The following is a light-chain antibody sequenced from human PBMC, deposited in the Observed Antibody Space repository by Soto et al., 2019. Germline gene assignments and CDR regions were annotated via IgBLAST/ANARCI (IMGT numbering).Light chain of an antibody. CDR2: AAS. J-gene: IGKJ5*01. V-gene: IGKV3-20*01. CDR1: QSISSSY. CDR3: QQYGSSPPFT. Sequence: EIVLTQSPGTLSLSPGEGGTLSCRASQSISSSYLAWYQQKPGQSPRLLIYAASSRATGIPDRFSGSGSGTDFTLTISRLEPEDFAVYYCQQYGSSPPFTFGQGTRLEI.